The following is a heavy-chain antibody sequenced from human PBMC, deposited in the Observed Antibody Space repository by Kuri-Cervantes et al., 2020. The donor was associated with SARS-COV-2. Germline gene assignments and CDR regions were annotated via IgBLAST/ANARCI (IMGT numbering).Heavy chain of an antibody. V-gene: IGHV3-11*04. CDR3: ARETRDSSGYYRLSLDY. J-gene: IGHJ4*02. D-gene: IGHD3-22*01. CDR2: ISSSGSTI. CDR1: GFTFSNAW. Sequence: GESLKISCAASGFTFSNAWMSWVRQAPGKGLEWVSYISSSGSTIYYADSVKGRFTISRDNAKNSLYLQMNSLRAEDTAVYYCARETRDSSGYYRLSLDYWGQGTLVTVSS.